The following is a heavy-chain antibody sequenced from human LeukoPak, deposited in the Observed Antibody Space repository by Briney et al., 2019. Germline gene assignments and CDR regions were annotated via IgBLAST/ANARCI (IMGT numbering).Heavy chain of an antibody. V-gene: IGHV3-11*04. D-gene: IGHD3-9*01. CDR3: ARAPESYYDILTGYYRGRSKDV. CDR2: ISRSGSTK. Sequence: GGSLRLSCAASGFTFSDYNMRWIRQAPGKGLEWVSSISRSGSTKYYADSVKGRFTISRDNAKNSLFLQMNSLRAEDTAVYYCARAPESYYDILTGYYRGRSKDVWGKGTTVTVSS. J-gene: IGHJ6*04. CDR1: GFTFSDYN.